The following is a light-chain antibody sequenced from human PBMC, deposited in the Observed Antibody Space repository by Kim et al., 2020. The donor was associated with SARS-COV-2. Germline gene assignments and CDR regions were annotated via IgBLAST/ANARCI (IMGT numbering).Light chain of an antibody. V-gene: IGKV3-20*01. CDR1: QTISNSY. J-gene: IGKJ2*01. CDR3: QRYGTTPRP. Sequence: LSPGESATLSCRASQTISNSYLAWYQQKPGQAPRLLICGASTRATGIPDRFSGSGSETDFTLTISRLEPEDFAVYYCQRYGTTPRPFGQGTKLEI. CDR2: GAS.